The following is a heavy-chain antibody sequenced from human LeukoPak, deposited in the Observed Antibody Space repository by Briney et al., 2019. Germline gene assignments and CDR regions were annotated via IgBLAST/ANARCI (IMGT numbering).Heavy chain of an antibody. D-gene: IGHD3-10*01. CDR1: GFTFSSYA. Sequence: QPGRSLRLSCAASGFTFSSYAMHWVRQAPGKGPEWVAVISYDGSNKYYADSVKGRFTISRDNSKNTLYLQMNSLRAEDTAVYYCARDRGDRVFDYWGQGTLVTVSS. CDR2: ISYDGSNK. CDR3: ARDRGDRVFDY. V-gene: IGHV3-30*04. J-gene: IGHJ4*02.